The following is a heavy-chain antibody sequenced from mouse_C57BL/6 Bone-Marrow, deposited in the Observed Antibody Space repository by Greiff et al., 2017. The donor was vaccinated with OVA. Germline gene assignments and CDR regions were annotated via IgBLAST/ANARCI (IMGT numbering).Heavy chain of an antibody. V-gene: IGHV5-6*01. CDR2: ISSGGSYT. CDR1: GFTFSSYG. J-gene: IGHJ2*01. Sequence: EVHLVESGGDLVKPGGSLKLSCAASGFTFSSYGMSWVRQTPDKRLEWVATISSGGSYTYYPDSVKGRFTISRDNAKNTLYLQMSSLKSEDTAMYYCARHTTMVLDYWGQGTTLTVSS. CDR3: ARHTTMVLDY. D-gene: IGHD2-1*01.